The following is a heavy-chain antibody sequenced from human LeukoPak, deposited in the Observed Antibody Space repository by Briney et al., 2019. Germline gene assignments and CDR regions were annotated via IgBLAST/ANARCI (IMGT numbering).Heavy chain of an antibody. Sequence: GGSLRLSCAASGFTFRSYGMHWVRQAPGKGLEWVAFIRYDGSNKYYADSVKGRFTISRDNSKNTLFLQMNSLRAEDTAVYYCAKDRSGTTEGDWFDPWGQGTLVTVSS. V-gene: IGHV3-30*02. CDR3: AKDRSGTTEGDWFDP. J-gene: IGHJ5*02. CDR2: IRYDGSNK. D-gene: IGHD1-1*01. CDR1: GFTFRSYG.